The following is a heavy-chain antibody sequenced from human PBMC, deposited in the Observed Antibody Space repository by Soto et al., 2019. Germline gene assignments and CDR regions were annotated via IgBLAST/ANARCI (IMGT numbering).Heavy chain of an antibody. CDR2: INSDGSDS. Sequence: PGGSLRLSCAASGFTFSNFWMHWVRQAPGKGLVWVSHINSDGSDSTYADSVKGRFTISRDNSKNTLYLQMNSLRAEDTAVYYCARANGDQELYYYYYGMDVWGQGTTVTVSS. CDR1: GFTFSNFW. J-gene: IGHJ6*02. D-gene: IGHD4-17*01. CDR3: ARANGDQELYYYYYGMDV. V-gene: IGHV3-74*01.